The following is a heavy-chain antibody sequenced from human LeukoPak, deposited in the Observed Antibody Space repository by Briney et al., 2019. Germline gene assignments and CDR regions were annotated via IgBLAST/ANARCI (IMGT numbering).Heavy chain of an antibody. CDR2: ISSRSSYI. V-gene: IGHV3-21*01. D-gene: IGHD5-18*01. CDR1: GFTFSSYS. Sequence: GGSLRLSCAASGFTFSSYSMNWVRQAPGKGLEWVSSISSRSSYIYYADSVKGRFTISRDNAKNSLYLQMNSLRAEDTAVYYCARGGGNSYAPVDYWGQGTLVTVSS. J-gene: IGHJ4*02. CDR3: ARGGGNSYAPVDY.